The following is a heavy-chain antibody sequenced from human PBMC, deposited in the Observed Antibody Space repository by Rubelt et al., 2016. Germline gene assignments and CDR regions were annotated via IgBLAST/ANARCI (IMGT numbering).Heavy chain of an antibody. J-gene: IGHJ4*02. V-gene: IGHV4-39*01. Sequence: QLQLQESGPGLVKPSETLSLTCTVSGGSISSSSYYWGWIRQPPGKGLEWIGSIHYSGSTYYNPSLKSLVTISVDTSKNQFSLRLSSVTAADTAVYYWARLRMKVESGSYIDYWGQGTLVTVSS. D-gene: IGHD1-26*01. CDR3: ARLRMKVESGSYIDY. CDR2: IHYSGST. CDR1: GGSISSSSYY.